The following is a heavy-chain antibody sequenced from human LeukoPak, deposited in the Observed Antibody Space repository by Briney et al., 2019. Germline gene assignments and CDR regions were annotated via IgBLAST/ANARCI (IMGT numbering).Heavy chain of an antibody. J-gene: IGHJ4*02. Sequence: SETLSLTCTVSGGSISSYYWSWIRQPPGKGLEWIGYIYYSGSTNYNPSLKSRVTISVDTSKNQFSLKLSSVTAADTAVYYCARSNDSWSGYYPLDYWGQGTLVTVSS. V-gene: IGHV4-59*01. CDR2: IYYSGST. CDR1: GGSISSYY. D-gene: IGHD3-3*01. CDR3: ARSNDSWSGYYPLDY.